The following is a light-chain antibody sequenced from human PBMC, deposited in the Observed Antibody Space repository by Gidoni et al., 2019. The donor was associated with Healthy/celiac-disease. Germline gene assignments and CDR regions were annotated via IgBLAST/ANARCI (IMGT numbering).Light chain of an antibody. J-gene: IGKJ4*01. Sequence: DIQLTQSPSFLSASVGDSVTITCRASQGISSYLAWYQQKPGKAPKLLIYAASTLQSGVPSRFSGSVSGTEFTLTISSLQPEEFATYYCQQLNSYPLTFGGGTKVEI. CDR1: QGISSY. V-gene: IGKV1-9*01. CDR3: QQLNSYPLT. CDR2: AAS.